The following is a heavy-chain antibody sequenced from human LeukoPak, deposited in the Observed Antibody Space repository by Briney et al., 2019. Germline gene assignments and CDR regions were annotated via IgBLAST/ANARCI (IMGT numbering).Heavy chain of an antibody. Sequence: SGGSLRLSCAASGFTFSSYGMHWVRQAPGKGLEWVAVISYDGSNKYYADSVKGRFTISRDNSKNTLYLQMNSLIAEDTAVYYCAKDHVKTYSGYVTVTIHQDAFDIWGQGTMVTVSS. V-gene: IGHV3-30*18. D-gene: IGHD5-12*01. CDR1: GFTFSSYG. CDR2: ISYDGSNK. CDR3: AKDHVKTYSGYVTVTIHQDAFDI. J-gene: IGHJ3*02.